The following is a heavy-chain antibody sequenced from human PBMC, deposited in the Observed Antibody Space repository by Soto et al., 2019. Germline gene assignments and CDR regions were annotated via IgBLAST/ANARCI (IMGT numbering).Heavy chain of an antibody. D-gene: IGHD3-22*01. CDR1: GGTFSSYA. Sequence: ASVKVSCKASGGTFSSYAFSWVRQAPGQGLEWMGGIIRIFHTPTYAQTFQGRVTITADESTSTAYMELISLSSVTAADTAIYYCARNYYNSKVYGYWGQGTLVTVSS. CDR3: ARNYYNSKVYGY. CDR2: IIRIFHTP. V-gene: IGHV1-69*13. J-gene: IGHJ4*02.